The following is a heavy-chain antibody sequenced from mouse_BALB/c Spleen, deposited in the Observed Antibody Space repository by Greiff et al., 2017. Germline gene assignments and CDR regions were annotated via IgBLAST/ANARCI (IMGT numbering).Heavy chain of an antibody. CDR3: ARDLRLPFDY. J-gene: IGHJ2*01. V-gene: IGHV3-2*02. CDR1: GYSITSDYA. D-gene: IGHD1-2*01. Sequence: VQLKESGPGLVKPSQSLSLTCTVTGYSITSDYAWNWIRQFPGNKLEWMCYISYSGSTSYNPSLKSRISITRDTSKNQFFLQLNSVTTEDTATYYCARDLRLPFDYWGQGTTLTVSS. CDR2: ISYSGST.